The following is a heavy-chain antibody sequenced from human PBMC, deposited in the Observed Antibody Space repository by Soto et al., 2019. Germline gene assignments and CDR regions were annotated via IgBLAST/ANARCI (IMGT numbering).Heavy chain of an antibody. J-gene: IGHJ4*02. D-gene: IGHD2-15*01. CDR3: ARARGARYFDY. V-gene: IGHV4-30-4*01. CDR2: IYYSGST. Sequence: SETLSLTCTVSGGSISSGDYYWSWIRQPPGKGLEWIGYIYYSGSTYYNPSLKSRVTISVDTSKNQFSLKLSSVTAADTAVYYAARARGARYFDYWGQGTLVTVSS. CDR1: GGSISSGDYY.